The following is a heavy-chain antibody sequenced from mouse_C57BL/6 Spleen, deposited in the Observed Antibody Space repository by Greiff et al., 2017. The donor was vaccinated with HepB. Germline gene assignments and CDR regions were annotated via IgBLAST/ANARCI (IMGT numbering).Heavy chain of an antibody. CDR1: GFTFSDYY. CDR2: INYDGSST. J-gene: IGHJ3*01. V-gene: IGHV5-16*01. Sequence: DVHLVESEGGLVQPGSSMKLSCTASGFTFSDYYMAWVRQVPEKGLEWVANINYDGSSTYYLDSLKSRFIISRDNAKNILYLQMSSLKSEDTATYYCARGRNLFAYWGQGTLVTVSA. CDR3: ARGRNLFAY.